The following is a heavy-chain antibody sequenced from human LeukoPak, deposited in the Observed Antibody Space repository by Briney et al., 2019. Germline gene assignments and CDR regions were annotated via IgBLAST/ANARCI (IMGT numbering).Heavy chain of an antibody. D-gene: IGHD3-3*01. CDR2: ISAYNGNT. J-gene: IGHJ5*02. CDR3: ARCYDLWSGYYRWLDP. V-gene: IGHV1-18*01. Sequence: GASVKVSCKASGYTFTSYGISWVRQAPGQGLEWMGWISAYNGNTNYAQKLQGRVTITADESTSTAYMELSSLRSEDTAVYYCARCYDLWSGYYRWLDPWGQGTLVTVSS. CDR1: GYTFTSYG.